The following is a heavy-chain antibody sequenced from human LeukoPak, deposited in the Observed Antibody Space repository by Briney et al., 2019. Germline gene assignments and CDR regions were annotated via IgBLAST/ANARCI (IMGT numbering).Heavy chain of an antibody. CDR1: GGSITSHY. CDR3: ARRCSSWSYAMDV. V-gene: IGHV4-59*11. CDR2: IYESGST. Sequence: PSETLSLTCTVSGGSITSHYWSWIRQTPGKGLEWIGCIYESGSTYHNPSLKSRVTISVDMSKNQFSLKVSSVTAADTAVYYCARRCSSWSYAMDVWGQGTTVTVSS. J-gene: IGHJ6*02. D-gene: IGHD6-13*01.